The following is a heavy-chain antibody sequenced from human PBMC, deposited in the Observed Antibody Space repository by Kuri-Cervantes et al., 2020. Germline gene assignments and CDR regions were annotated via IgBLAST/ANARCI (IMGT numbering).Heavy chain of an antibody. D-gene: IGHD3-10*01. CDR1: GYSISSGYY. J-gene: IGHJ6*02. V-gene: IGHV4-38-2*02. Sequence: SETLSLTCAVSGYSISSGYYWGWIRQPPGKGLEWIGIIYHSGSTYYNPSLKSRVIISVDTSKNQFSLKLSSVTAADTAVYYCARDTSSGSLGYYYYGMDVWGQGTTVTVSS. CDR3: ARDTSSGSLGYYYYGMDV. CDR2: IYHSGST.